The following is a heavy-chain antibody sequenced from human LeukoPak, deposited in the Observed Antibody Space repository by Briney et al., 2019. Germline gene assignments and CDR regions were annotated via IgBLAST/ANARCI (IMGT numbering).Heavy chain of an antibody. CDR2: IYSGGST. J-gene: IGHJ6*02. CDR1: GFTVSSNY. CDR3: ARDRLQLEQSDRNYYYYYGMDV. D-gene: IGHD1-1*01. V-gene: IGHV3-66*01. Sequence: SGGSLRLSCAASGFTVSSNYMSWVRQAPGKGLEWVPVIYSGGSTYYADSVKGRFTISRDNSKNTLYLQMNSLRAEDTAVYYCARDRLQLEQSDRNYYYYYGMDVWGQGTTVTVSS.